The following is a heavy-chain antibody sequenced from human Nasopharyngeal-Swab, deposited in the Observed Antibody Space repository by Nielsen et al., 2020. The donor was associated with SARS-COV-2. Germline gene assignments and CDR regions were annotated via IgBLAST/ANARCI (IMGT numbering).Heavy chain of an antibody. J-gene: IGHJ2*01. CDR2: IGIAGDT. D-gene: IGHD3-10*01. CDR1: GFTFSSYE. V-gene: IGHV3-13*01. CDR3: VREWGSGMSHFDL. Sequence: GGSLRLSCAASGFTFSSYEIHWVRQVPGKSLEWVSAIGIAGDTFYGDPVKGRFTISRENGKDFSYLQMNSLRAGETAVYYCVREWGSGMSHFDLWGRGTKVTVSS.